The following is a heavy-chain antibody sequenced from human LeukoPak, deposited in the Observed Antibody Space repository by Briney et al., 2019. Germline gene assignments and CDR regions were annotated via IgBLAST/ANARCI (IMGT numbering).Heavy chain of an antibody. CDR1: GGSISSYY. CDR3: ARTPLDSSGYYFDY. J-gene: IGHJ4*02. V-gene: IGHV4-59*08. D-gene: IGHD3-22*01. Sequence: SETLSLTCTVSGGSISSYYWSWIRQPPGKGLEWIGYIHYSGSTNYNPSLKSRVTISVDTSKNHFSLKLSSVTAADTAVYYCARTPLDSSGYYFDYWGQGTLVSVSS. CDR2: IHYSGST.